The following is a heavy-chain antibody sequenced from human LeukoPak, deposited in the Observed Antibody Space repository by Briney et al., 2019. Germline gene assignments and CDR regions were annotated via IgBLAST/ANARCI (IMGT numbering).Heavy chain of an antibody. V-gene: IGHV3-23*01. J-gene: IGHJ4*02. CDR1: GFTFVDYA. CDR3: GKAKGNMRYASDYYFDY. Sequence: TGGSLRLSCAASGFTFVDYAMSSVRQAPGKGLEWVSGISGTGASTYYTDSVKGQFTISRDNSKNTLYLQMNSLRADDTAIDYSGKAKGNMRYASDYYFDYWGQGTLVTVSS. D-gene: IGHD3-10*01. CDR2: ISGTGAST.